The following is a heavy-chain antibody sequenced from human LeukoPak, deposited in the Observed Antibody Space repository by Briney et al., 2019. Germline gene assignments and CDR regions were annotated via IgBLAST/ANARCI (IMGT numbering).Heavy chain of an antibody. CDR3: ARGGVRGLNIPDAFDI. CDR2: ISYDGDNK. CDR1: GFTFSSYG. D-gene: IGHD3-10*01. V-gene: IGHV3-30*03. J-gene: IGHJ3*02. Sequence: PGRSLRLSCAASGFTFSSYGMHWVRQAPGKGLEWVAVISYDGDNKYFADSVKGRFTISRDNAKNSLYLQMNSLRAEDTALYCCARGGVRGLNIPDAFDIWGQGTMVTVSS.